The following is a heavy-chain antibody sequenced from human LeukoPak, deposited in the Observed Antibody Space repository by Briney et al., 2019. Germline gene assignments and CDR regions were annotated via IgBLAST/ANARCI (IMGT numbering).Heavy chain of an antibody. J-gene: IGHJ4*02. CDR1: GLSFSFYA. CDR2: ISGSGAST. D-gene: IGHD1-26*01. CDR3: AKDVGKWESLHFFDY. Sequence: TGGPLRLSCAASGLSFSFYAMSWVRQAPGKGLEWVSGISGSGASTYYADSVKGRFTISRDDSRNTLYLQMNSLRGDDTAVYYCAKDVGKWESLHFFDYWGQGTLVTVSS. V-gene: IGHV3-23*01.